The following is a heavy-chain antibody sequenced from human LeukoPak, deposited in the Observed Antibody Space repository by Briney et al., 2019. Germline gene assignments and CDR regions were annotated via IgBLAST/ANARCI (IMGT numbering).Heavy chain of an antibody. CDR3: TTIVETATLDALDI. V-gene: IGHV3-30*04. CDR1: RFAFSNYA. J-gene: IGHJ3*02. Sequence: TGGSLRLSCAASRFAFSNYAMHWVRQAPGKGLEWVALISDDGSIKYYADSVKGRFTISRDNSKNTLYMQMSSLRAEDTAVYYCTTIVETATLDALDIWGQGTMVTVSS. CDR2: ISDDGSIK. D-gene: IGHD5-24*01.